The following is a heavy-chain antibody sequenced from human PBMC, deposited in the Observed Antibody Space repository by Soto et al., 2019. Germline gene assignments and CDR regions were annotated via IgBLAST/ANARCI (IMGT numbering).Heavy chain of an antibody. V-gene: IGHV1-69*13. J-gene: IGHJ6*02. CDR2: IIPIFGTA. CDR3: ARAITMVRGVTDYYYYGMDV. CDR1: GGTFSSYA. D-gene: IGHD3-10*01. Sequence: ASVKVSCKASGGTFSSYAISWVRQAPGQGLEWMGGIIPIFGTANYAQKFQGRVTITADESTSTAYMELGSLRSEDTAVYYCARAITMVRGVTDYYYYGMDVWGQGTTVTVSS.